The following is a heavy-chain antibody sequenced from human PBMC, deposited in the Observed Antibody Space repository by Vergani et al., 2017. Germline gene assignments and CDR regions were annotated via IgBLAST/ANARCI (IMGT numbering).Heavy chain of an antibody. D-gene: IGHD3-10*01. J-gene: IGHJ4*02. CDR2: IWYDGSNK. CDR3: ARAGTRGFDY. CDR1: GFTFSSYG. Sequence: QVQLVESGGGVVQPGRSLRLPCAASGFTFSSYGMHWVRQAPGKGLEGVAVIWYDGSNKYYADSVKGRFTISRDNSKNTLYLQMNSLRAEDTAVYYCARAGTRGFDYWGQGTLVTVSS. V-gene: IGHV3-33*01.